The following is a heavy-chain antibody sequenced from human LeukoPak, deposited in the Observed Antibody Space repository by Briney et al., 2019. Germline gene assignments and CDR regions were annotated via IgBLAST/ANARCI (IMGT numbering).Heavy chain of an antibody. CDR2: INPSGGST. CDR3: ARDLSTGIVVVPARRFDP. J-gene: IGHJ5*02. D-gene: IGHD2-2*01. V-gene: IGHV1-46*01. CDR1: GYTFTSYY. Sequence: ASVKVSCKASGYTFTSYYMHWVRQAPGQGLEWMGIINPSGGSTSYAQKFQGRVTMTRDTSTSTDYMELSSLRSEDTAVYYCARDLSTGIVVVPARRFDPWGQGTLVTVSS.